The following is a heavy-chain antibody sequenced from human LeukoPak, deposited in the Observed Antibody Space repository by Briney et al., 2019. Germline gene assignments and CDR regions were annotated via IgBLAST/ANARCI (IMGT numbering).Heavy chain of an antibody. D-gene: IGHD2-15*01. CDR1: GYTFTSSD. Sequence: ASVKVSCKASGYTFTSSDINWVRQATGQGLEWMGWMNPNSGNTGYAQKFQGRVTMTRDTSISTAYMELSSLRSEDTAVYYCATCSASSGRGVAPWGQGTLVTVSS. V-gene: IGHV1-8*01. CDR2: MNPNSGNT. J-gene: IGHJ5*02. CDR3: ATCSASSGRGVAP.